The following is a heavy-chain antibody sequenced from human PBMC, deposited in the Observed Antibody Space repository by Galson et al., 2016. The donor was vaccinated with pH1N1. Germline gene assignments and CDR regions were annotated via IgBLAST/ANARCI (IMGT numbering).Heavy chain of an antibody. CDR1: GYMFSNYG. CDR2: IGDWSGHT. V-gene: IGHV1-18*01. D-gene: IGHD5-12*01. J-gene: IGHJ6*02. CDR3: AREAYSHSDTYYFGMDV. Sequence: SVKVSCKASGYMFSNYGISWVRQAPGQGLEWIGWIGDWSGHTSYAQKVQGRVTMTTDTSTSTAYRELRNLRSDDTAVYYCAREAYSHSDTYYFGMDVRGQGTTVTLSS.